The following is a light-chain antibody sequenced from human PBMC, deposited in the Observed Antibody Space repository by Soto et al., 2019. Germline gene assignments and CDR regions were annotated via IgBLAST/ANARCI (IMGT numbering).Light chain of an antibody. CDR2: KAS. Sequence: DIQMTQSPSTLSASVGDRVTITCRASQSISDWLAWYQQKPGKAPKLLIYKASNLESGVPSRFSGSASGTEFTLTISSLQPDDFATYHCQQYTSFITFGQGTRLEIK. CDR1: QSISDW. J-gene: IGKJ5*01. V-gene: IGKV1-5*03. CDR3: QQYTSFIT.